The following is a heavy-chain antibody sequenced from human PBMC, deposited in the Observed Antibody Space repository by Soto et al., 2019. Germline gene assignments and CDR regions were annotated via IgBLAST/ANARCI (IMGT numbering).Heavy chain of an antibody. CDR3: TREGSAPYYYHGMDA. D-gene: IGHD3-10*01. CDR2: INTHNGNT. V-gene: IGHV1-18*01. J-gene: IGHJ6*02. Sequence: ASVQVSWKACGYTFTSYGISWVRQAPGQGLEWLGWINTHNGNTNYAQNLQGRVIMTADTSTSTACIELRSLRSDDTAFYYCTREGSAPYYYHGMDAWGQGTTVTVSS. CDR1: GYTFTSYG.